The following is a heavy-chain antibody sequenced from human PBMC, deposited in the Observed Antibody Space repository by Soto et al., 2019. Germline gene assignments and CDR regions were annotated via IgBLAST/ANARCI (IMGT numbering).Heavy chain of an antibody. CDR1: GYTFTSFD. J-gene: IGHJ5*02. V-gene: IGHV1-8*01. CDR2: MNPNSGNT. D-gene: IGHD3-10*01. Sequence: QVQLVQSGAEVKKPGASVKVSCKASGYTFTSFDINWVRQATGQGLEWVGWMNPNSGNTGYAQKFQGRVTMTRNTSXXTAYMERSSLRSEDTAVYHCARGPIYGSGSYLSDPWGQGTLGTVSS. CDR3: ARGPIYGSGSYLSDP.